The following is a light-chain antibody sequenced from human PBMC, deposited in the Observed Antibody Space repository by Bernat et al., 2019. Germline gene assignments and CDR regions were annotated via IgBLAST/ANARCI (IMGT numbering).Light chain of an antibody. J-gene: IGKJ5*01. CDR3: QQLNSYPIT. V-gene: IGKV1-9*01. Sequence: DIQLTQSPPFLSASVGDRVTITCRASQVIGTYLAWYQQKAGKAPNLLIYGASTLQTGVPSRFSGSGSGKEFTLTISSLRPEDFATYHCQQLNSYPITFGQGTRLEIK. CDR1: QVIGTY. CDR2: GAS.